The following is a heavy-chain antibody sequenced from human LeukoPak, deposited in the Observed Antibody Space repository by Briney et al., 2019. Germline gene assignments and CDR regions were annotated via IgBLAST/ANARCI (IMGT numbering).Heavy chain of an antibody. D-gene: IGHD4-17*01. CDR2: IYYSGST. J-gene: IGHJ6*03. V-gene: IGHV4-39*01. Sequence: SETLSLTCTVSGGSISSSGYYWGWIRQPPGKGLEWIGSIYYSGSTYYNPSLKSRVTISVDTSKNQFSLKLSSVTAADTAVYYCAGDYRYYYYMDVWGKGTTVTISS. CDR3: AGDYRYYYYMDV. CDR1: GGSISSSGYY.